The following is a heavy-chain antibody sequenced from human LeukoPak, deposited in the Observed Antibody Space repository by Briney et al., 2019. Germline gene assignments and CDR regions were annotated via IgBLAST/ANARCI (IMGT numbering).Heavy chain of an antibody. D-gene: IGHD3-10*02. V-gene: IGHV4-34*01. J-gene: IGHJ6*03. CDR3: ALGSGSLYYYYYMDV. CDR2: INHSGST. Sequence: SETLSLTCAVYGGSFSGYYWSWIRQPPGKGLGWIGEINHSGSTNYNPSLKSRVTISVDTSKNQFSLKLSSVTAADTAVYYCALGSGSLYYYYYMDVWGKGTTVTISS. CDR1: GGSFSGYY.